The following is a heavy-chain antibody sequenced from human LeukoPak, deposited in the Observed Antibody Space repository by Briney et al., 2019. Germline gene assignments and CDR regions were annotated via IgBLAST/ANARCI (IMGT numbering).Heavy chain of an antibody. V-gene: IGHV4-59*01. CDR2: IYYSGST. CDR3: ARGVTGGWYGDFQH. CDR1: GGXINTYF. Sequence: SETLSLTCTVSGGXINTYFWSWIRQPPGKGLEWIGYIYYSGSTNYNPSLKSRVTISVDTSKNQFSLKLSSMTAADTAVYYCARGVTGGWYGDFQHWGQGTLVTVSS. D-gene: IGHD6-19*01. J-gene: IGHJ1*01.